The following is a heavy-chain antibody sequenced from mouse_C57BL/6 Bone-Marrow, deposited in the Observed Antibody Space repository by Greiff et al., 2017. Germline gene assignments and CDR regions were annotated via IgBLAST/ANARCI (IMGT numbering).Heavy chain of an antibody. J-gene: IGHJ1*03. CDR1: GYTFTSYW. CDR2: IDPSDSET. CDR3: ASLYYGSRYWYFDD. V-gene: IGHV1-52*01. D-gene: IGHD1-1*01. Sequence: QVQLQQPGAELVRPGSSVKLSCKASGYTFTSYWMHWVKQRPIQGLEWIGNIDPSDSETHYNQKFKDKATLTVDKSSSTAYMQLSSLTSEDSAVYYCASLYYGSRYWYFDDWGTGTTVTVSS.